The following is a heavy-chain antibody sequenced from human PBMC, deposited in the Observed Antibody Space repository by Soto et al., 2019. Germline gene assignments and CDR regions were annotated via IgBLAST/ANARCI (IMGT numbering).Heavy chain of an antibody. CDR3: ARGPTYDFWSGYYRAHPSWFDP. V-gene: IGHV1-8*02. CDR1: GGTFSSYT. CDR2: INPNRGIT. J-gene: IGHJ5*02. D-gene: IGHD3-3*01. Sequence: ASVKVSCKASGGTFSSYTISWVRQAPGQGLEWMGRINPNRGITDYAQKFQGRVTMTTNTSTSTAYMELSSPRSEDTAVYYCARGPTYDFWSGYYRAHPSWFDPWGQGTLVTVSS.